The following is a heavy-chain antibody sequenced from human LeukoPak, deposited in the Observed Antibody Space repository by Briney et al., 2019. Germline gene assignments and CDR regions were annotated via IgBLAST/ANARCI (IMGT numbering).Heavy chain of an antibody. V-gene: IGHV1-18*01. CDR2: ISAYNGNT. D-gene: IGHD6-19*01. J-gene: IGHJ4*02. Sequence: GASVKVSCKASGYTFTSYGISWVRQAPGQGLEWMGWISAYNGNTNYAQKLQGRVTMTTDTSTSTAYMELRSLRSDDTAVYYCARDLGNGGSSGWWPDYWGQGTLVTVSS. CDR1: GYTFTSYG. CDR3: ARDLGNGGSSGWWPDY.